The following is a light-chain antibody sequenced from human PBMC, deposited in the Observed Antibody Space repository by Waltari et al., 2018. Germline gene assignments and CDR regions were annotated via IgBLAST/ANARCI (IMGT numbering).Light chain of an antibody. CDR2: AAS. J-gene: IGKJ5*01. CDR3: QQRNSYPIT. V-gene: IGKV1-9*01. Sequence: DIQLTQSPSFLSASVGDRVTITCRASQGISSYLAWYQQKPGKAPKLLIYAASTLQSGVPSRFSGSGSGTEFTRTISSLQPEDVATYYCQQRNSYPITFGQGTRLEIK. CDR1: QGISSY.